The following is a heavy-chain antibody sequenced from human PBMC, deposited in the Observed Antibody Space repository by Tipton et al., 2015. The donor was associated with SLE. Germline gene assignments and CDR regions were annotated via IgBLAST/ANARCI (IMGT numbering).Heavy chain of an antibody. CDR3: SKDRTRGCNGGRCYLGWDSFHM. V-gene: IGHV3-7*03. CDR2: INEYGSEK. J-gene: IGHJ3*02. CDR1: GFTFSRSW. Sequence: SLRLSCAASGFTFSRSWMNWVRLAPGKGLEWVANINEYGSEKHYVDSLKERLTISRDNAKNSLFLQMNSLRAEDTAVYFCSKDRTRGCNGGRCYLGWDSFHMWGQGTMVIVSS. D-gene: IGHD4-23*01.